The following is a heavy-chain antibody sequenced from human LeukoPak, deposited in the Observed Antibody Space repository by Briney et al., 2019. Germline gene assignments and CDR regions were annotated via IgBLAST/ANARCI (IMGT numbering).Heavy chain of an antibody. CDR1: GGSISTSYYY. CDR3: ARQVTFGYAYAYYFDY. J-gene: IGHJ4*02. D-gene: IGHD5-18*01. Sequence: PSETLSLTCTVSGGSISTSYYYWGWIRQPPGTGLEWIGNIHNSESTYYNPSLKSQVTISVDTSKNQFSLKLSSVTAADTAVYYCARQVTFGYAYAYYFDYWGQGSLVTVSS. CDR2: IHNSEST. V-gene: IGHV4-39*01.